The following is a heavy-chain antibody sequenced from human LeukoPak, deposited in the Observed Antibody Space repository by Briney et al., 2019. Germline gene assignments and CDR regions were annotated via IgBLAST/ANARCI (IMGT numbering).Heavy chain of an antibody. J-gene: IGHJ4*02. D-gene: IGHD6-19*01. CDR1: GFTFSSYS. CDR2: ISSSSSYI. V-gene: IGHV3-21*01. CDR3: AGINSGRCYFDY. Sequence: GGSLRLSCAASGFTFSSYSMNWVRQAPGKGLEWVSSISSSSSYIYYADSVRGRFTISRDNAKNSLYLQMNSLRAEDTAVYYCAGINSGRCYFDYWGQGTLVTVSS.